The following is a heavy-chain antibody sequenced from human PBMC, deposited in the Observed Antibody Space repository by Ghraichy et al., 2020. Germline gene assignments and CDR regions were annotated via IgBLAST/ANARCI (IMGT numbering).Heavy chain of an antibody. Sequence: GGSLRLSCAASGFTFTKYALSWVRQAPGKGLEWVSLISATGGSTFYADSVKGRFTISRDVSKNTLYMEMNNLRVEDTAVYFCAKCHVGRVAVAGCFHHWGQGTLVSVSS. CDR3: AKCHVGRVAVAGCFHH. D-gene: IGHD6-19*01. CDR2: ISATGGST. V-gene: IGHV3-23*01. J-gene: IGHJ1*01. CDR1: GFTFTKYA.